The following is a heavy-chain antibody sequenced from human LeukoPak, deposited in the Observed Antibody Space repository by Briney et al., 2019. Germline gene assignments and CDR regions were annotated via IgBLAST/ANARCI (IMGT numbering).Heavy chain of an antibody. V-gene: IGHV3-23*01. CDR3: AKNLPVYCSSTGCYTYYYMGV. J-gene: IGHJ6*03. CDR2: ISGSGGST. CDR1: GFTFSSYA. D-gene: IGHD2-2*02. Sequence: GGSLRLSCAASGFTFSSYAMSWVRQAPGKGLEWVSAISGSGGSTYYADSVKGRFTISRDNSKNTLYLQMNSLRAEDTAVYYCAKNLPVYCSSTGCYTYYYMGVWGKGTTVTVSS.